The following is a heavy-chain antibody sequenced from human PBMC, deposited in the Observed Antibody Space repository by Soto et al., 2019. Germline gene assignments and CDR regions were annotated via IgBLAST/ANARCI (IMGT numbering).Heavy chain of an antibody. CDR3: ATAPGPY. J-gene: IGHJ4*02. CDR1: GCSISRGGYS. CDR2: IYHSGST. Sequence: PSETLSLTCALSGCSISRGGYSWSWIRQPPGKGLEWIGYIYHSGSTYYNPSLKSRVTISVDRSKNQFSLKLSSVTAADTAVYYCATAPGPYWGQGTLVTVSS. V-gene: IGHV4-30-2*01.